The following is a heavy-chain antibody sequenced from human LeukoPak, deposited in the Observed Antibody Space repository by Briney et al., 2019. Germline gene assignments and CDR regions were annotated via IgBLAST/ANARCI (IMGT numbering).Heavy chain of an antibody. Sequence: PSETLSLTCTVSGGSVSGGSISSYYWSWIRQPPGRGLEWIGFIAYTGSTNYNPSLKSRVTISVDKSKKQFSLRLSSVTAADTAVYYCARDHSGSSPGWFDPWGQGTLVTVSS. J-gene: IGHJ5*02. CDR2: IAYTGST. D-gene: IGHD1-26*01. CDR3: ARDHSGSSPGWFDP. CDR1: GGSVSGGSISSYY. V-gene: IGHV4-59*12.